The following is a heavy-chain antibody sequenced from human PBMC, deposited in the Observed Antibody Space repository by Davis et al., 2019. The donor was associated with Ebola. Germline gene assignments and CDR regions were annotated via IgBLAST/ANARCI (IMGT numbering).Heavy chain of an antibody. CDR2: ISSRSYSI. D-gene: IGHD1-1*01. Sequence: GESLKISCAASGFTFSSYSMNWVRQAPGKGLEWVSFISSRSYSISYADSVRGRFTISRDNAKNSLYLQMNSLRAEDTAMYYCARALTSSNNGKFDHWGQGTLVTVSS. CDR3: ARALTSSNNGKFDH. V-gene: IGHV3-21*01. CDR1: GFTFSSYS. J-gene: IGHJ4*02.